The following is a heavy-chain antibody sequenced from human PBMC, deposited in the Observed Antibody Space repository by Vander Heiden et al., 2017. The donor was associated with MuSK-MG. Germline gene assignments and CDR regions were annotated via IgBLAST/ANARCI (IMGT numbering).Heavy chain of an antibody. CDR2: MKPNSGNT. V-gene: IGHV1-8*01. J-gene: IGHJ4*02. CDR3: AREISGTYYFIDY. D-gene: IGHD1-26*01. Sequence: QVQLVQSGAEVKKPGASVKVSCKASGYTFTSYDIHWVRQATGQGLEWMGWMKPNSGNTGYAQKFQGRVTMTRNTSISTAYMELTSLRSEDTAVYYCAREISGTYYFIDYWGQGTRVTVSS. CDR1: GYTFTSYD.